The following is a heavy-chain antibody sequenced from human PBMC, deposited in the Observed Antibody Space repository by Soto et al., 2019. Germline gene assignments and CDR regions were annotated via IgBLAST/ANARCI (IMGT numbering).Heavy chain of an antibody. V-gene: IGHV4-30-2*01. Sequence: QLQLQESGSGLVKPSQTLSVTCAVSGGSISGGGYSWSWIQQPPGKGLEWIGYIYHSGSTYYNPSLKSRVTISVDRSKNQFSLKLSSVTAADTAVYYCARVPDRWGQGTLVTVSS. CDR2: IYHSGST. D-gene: IGHD2-2*01. CDR1: GGSISGGGYS. CDR3: ARVPDR. J-gene: IGHJ5*02.